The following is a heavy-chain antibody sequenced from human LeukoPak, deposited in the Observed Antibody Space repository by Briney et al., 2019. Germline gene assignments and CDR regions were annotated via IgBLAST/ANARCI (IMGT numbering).Heavy chain of an antibody. CDR1: GGSFSGYY. Sequence: PSETLSLTCAVYGGSFSGYYWSWIRQPPGKGLGWIGEINHSGSTNYNPSLKSRVTISVDTSKNQFSLKLSSVTAADTAVYYCARAPRSDQLLKRPRPGRAFDIWGQGTMVTVSS. V-gene: IGHV4-34*01. D-gene: IGHD2-2*01. J-gene: IGHJ3*02. CDR2: INHSGST. CDR3: ARAPRSDQLLKRPRPGRAFDI.